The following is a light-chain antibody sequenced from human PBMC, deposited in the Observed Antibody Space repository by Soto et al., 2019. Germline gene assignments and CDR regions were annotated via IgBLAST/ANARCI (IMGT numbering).Light chain of an antibody. CDR1: QSVSSK. J-gene: IGKJ1*01. Sequence: TQSPATLSVSPGERATLSCGVSQSVSSKLAWYQQKPGQAPRLLIYGASTRATGIPARCSGSGSGTEFTLPISSLQSEDFAVYYCQPYNTWPPWTFGQGTKVDI. CDR3: QPYNTWPPWT. CDR2: GAS. V-gene: IGKV3-15*01.